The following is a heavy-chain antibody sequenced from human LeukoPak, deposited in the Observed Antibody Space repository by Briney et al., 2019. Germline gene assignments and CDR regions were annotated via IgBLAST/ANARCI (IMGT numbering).Heavy chain of an antibody. CDR1: GFTFSNYG. D-gene: IGHD6-13*01. Sequence: GGSLRLSCAASGFTFSNYGMHWVRQAPGKGLGWVAVISYDGSNKYYADSVKGRFTISRDNSKNTLYLQMNSLRAEDTAVYYCAKSTQQLVPYDHGYWGQGTLVTVSS. V-gene: IGHV3-30*18. CDR3: AKSTQQLVPYDHGY. CDR2: ISYDGSNK. J-gene: IGHJ4*02.